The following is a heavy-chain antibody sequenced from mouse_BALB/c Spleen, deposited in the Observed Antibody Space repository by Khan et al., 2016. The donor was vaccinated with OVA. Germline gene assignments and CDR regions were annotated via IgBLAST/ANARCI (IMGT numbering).Heavy chain of an antibody. Sequence: QVQLQQSGAELMKPGASVKISCKATGYTFSSYWIEWVKQRPGHGLEWIGEILPGSGSTNYNEKFKGKATFTADTSSNTAYMQLSSLTSEDSAVYYCARSGDYYAMDYWGQGTSLTVSS. D-gene: IGHD1-3*01. CDR1: GYTFSSYW. V-gene: IGHV1-9*01. J-gene: IGHJ4*01. CDR3: ARSGDYYAMDY. CDR2: ILPGSGST.